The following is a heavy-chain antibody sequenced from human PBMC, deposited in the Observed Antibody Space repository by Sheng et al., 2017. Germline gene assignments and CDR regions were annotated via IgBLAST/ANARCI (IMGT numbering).Heavy chain of an antibody. CDR3: ARGRGYGDYLFDY. D-gene: IGHD4-17*01. CDR1: GGSFSGYY. J-gene: IGHJ4*02. Sequence: QVQLQQWGAGLLKPSETLSLTCAVYGGSFSGYYWSWIRQPPGKGLEWIGEINHSGSTNYNPSLKSRVTISVDTSKNQFSLKLSSVTAADTAVYYCARGRGYGDYLFDYWGQGTLVTVSS. V-gene: IGHV4-34*01. CDR2: INHSGST.